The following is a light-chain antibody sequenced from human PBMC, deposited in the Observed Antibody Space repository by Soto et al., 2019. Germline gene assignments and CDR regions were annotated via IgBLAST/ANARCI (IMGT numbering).Light chain of an antibody. CDR2: GNN. CDR1: NFNIGAGHD. Sequence: QSVLTQPPSVSGAPGQRVTISCTGSNFNIGAGHDVHWFQQVPGTAPKLLLYGNNFRPSGVPDRFSGSKSGTSASLAITGLQAEDEADYFCQSSDNSLSGPVVFGGGTKLTVL. J-gene: IGLJ2*01. CDR3: QSSDNSLSGPVV. V-gene: IGLV1-40*01.